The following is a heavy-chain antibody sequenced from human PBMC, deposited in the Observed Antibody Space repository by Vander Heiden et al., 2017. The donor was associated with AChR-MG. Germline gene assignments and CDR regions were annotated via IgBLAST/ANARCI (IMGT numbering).Heavy chain of an antibody. J-gene: IGHJ5*02. CDR3: ARDLRISSRLRDDVGWFDP. CDR1: GSSFNNYA. V-gene: IGHV1-3*01. Sequence: QVLVVQSGAEVKKPGAPVKISCKTSGSSFNNYAIHWVRQAPGPSPEWMGWINPGSRNTKYSVSFQGRLTLTVDTSATTAYMELSSLRSEDTALYYCARDLRISSRLRDDVGWFDPWGQGTLVTVSS. D-gene: IGHD3-3*02. CDR2: INPGSRNT.